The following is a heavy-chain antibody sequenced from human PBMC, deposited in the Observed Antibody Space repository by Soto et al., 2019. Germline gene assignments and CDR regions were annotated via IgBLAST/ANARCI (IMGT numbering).Heavy chain of an antibody. CDR3: ARSTYYYDSSGYYYAHFDY. V-gene: IGHV1-69*01. Sequence: QVQLVQSGAEVKKPGSSVKVSCKASGGTFSSYAISWVRQAPGQGLKWMGGIIPIFGTANYAQKFQGRVTITADESTSTAYMELSSLRSEDTAVYYCARSTYYYDSSGYYYAHFDYWGQGTLVTVSS. D-gene: IGHD3-22*01. CDR2: IIPIFGTA. CDR1: GGTFSSYA. J-gene: IGHJ4*02.